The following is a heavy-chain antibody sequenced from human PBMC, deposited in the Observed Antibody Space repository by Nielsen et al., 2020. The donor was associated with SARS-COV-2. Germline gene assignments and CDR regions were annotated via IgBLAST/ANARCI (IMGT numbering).Heavy chain of an antibody. Sequence: GESLKISCAASGFTFSIYAMSWVRQAPGKGLEWVSCISDSGGITSCADSVKGRFTISRDNAENSLSLQMNSLRAEDTAVYYCARESVTGTDAFDIWGQGTVVTVSS. CDR1: GFTFSIYA. CDR2: ISDSGGIT. CDR3: ARESVTGTDAFDI. J-gene: IGHJ3*02. D-gene: IGHD6-19*01. V-gene: IGHV3-23*01.